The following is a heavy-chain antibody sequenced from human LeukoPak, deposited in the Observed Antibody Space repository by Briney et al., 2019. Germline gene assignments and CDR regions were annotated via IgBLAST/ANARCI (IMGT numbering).Heavy chain of an antibody. V-gene: IGHV1-18*04. Sequence: GASVKVSCTASGYTFTGYYMHWVRQAPGQGLEWMGWISAYNGNTNYAQKLQGRVTMTTDTSTSTAYMELRSLRSDDTAVYYCARDSRIAVAELDYFDYWGQGTLVTVSS. CDR2: ISAYNGNT. CDR3: ARDSRIAVAELDYFDY. J-gene: IGHJ4*02. D-gene: IGHD6-19*01. CDR1: GYTFTGYY.